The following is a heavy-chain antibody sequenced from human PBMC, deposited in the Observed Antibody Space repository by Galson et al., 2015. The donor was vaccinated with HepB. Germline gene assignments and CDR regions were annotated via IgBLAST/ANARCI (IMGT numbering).Heavy chain of an antibody. Sequence: SLRLSCAASGFTFSSYAMHWVRQAPGKGLEWVAVISYDGSNKYYADSVKGRFTISRDNSKNTLYLQMNSLRAEDTAVYYCARDAEPGVRYYDSSHFDYWGQGTLVTVSS. CDR1: GFTFSSYA. D-gene: IGHD3-22*01. V-gene: IGHV3-30*04. CDR3: ARDAEPGVRYYDSSHFDY. J-gene: IGHJ4*02. CDR2: ISYDGSNK.